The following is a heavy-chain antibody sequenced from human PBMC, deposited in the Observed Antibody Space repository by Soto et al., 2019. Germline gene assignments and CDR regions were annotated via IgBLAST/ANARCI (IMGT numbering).Heavy chain of an antibody. CDR3: ARDLGLGIVGATTYNWFDP. J-gene: IGHJ5*02. CDR2: INPNSGGT. Sequence: EASVKVSCKASGYTFTGYYMHWVRQAPGQGLEWMGWINPNSGGTNYAQKFQGRVTMTRDTSISTAYMELSRLRSDDTAVYYCARDLGLGIVGATTYNWFDPWGQGTLVTVSS. D-gene: IGHD1-26*01. CDR1: GYTFTGYY. V-gene: IGHV1-2*02.